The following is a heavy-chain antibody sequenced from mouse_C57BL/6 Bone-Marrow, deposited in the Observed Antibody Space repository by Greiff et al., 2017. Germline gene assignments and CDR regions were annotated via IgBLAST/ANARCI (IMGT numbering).Heavy chain of an antibody. CDR3: ARHEERGYDYDDGAWFAY. D-gene: IGHD2-4*01. CDR1: GYTFTEYT. Sequence: QVQLKQSGAELVKPGASVKLSCKASGYTFTEYTIHWVKQRSGQGLEWIGWFYPGSGSIKYNEKFKDKATLTADKSSSTVYMELSRLTSEDSAVXFCARHEERGYDYDDGAWFAYWGQGTLVTVSA. J-gene: IGHJ3*01. V-gene: IGHV1-62-2*01. CDR2: FYPGSGSI.